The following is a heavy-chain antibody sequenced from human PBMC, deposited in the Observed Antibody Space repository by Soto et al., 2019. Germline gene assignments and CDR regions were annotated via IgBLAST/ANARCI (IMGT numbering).Heavy chain of an antibody. CDR2: IIPLFGTS. V-gene: IGHV1-69*01. J-gene: IGHJ6*02. CDR3: ARSLRQLAVYSGMDV. D-gene: IGHD6-19*01. Sequence: QVQLVQSGAEVRKPGSSVKVSCKASGDTFSTYAFSWVRQAPGQGLEWMGGIIPLFGTSNYAQKMQGRVTITADESTSTAYMELSSLRSEDTALYYCARSLRQLAVYSGMDVWGQGTTVTVSS. CDR1: GDTFSTYA.